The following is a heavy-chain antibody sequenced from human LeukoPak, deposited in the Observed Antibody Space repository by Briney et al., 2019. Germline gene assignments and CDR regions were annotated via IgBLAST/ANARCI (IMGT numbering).Heavy chain of an antibody. CDR1: GFTFSSYA. Sequence: PGGSLRPSCAASGFTFSSYAMTWVRQAPGKGLEWVSGISGNGGNTYYADSVKGRFTISRDNSKETLYLQMNSLRAEDTAVYYCASRSSSLNWYFDLWGRGTLVTVSS. D-gene: IGHD2-2*01. J-gene: IGHJ2*01. V-gene: IGHV3-23*01. CDR3: ASRSSSLNWYFDL. CDR2: ISGNGGNT.